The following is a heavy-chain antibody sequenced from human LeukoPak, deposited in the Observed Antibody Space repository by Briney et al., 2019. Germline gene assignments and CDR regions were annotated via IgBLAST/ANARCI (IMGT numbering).Heavy chain of an antibody. D-gene: IGHD4-17*01. V-gene: IGHV5-51*01. J-gene: IGHJ4*02. CDR2: IYPGDSDT. Sequence: GESLKISCKGSGYSFTRYWIGWVRQMPGKGLEWMGIIYPGDSDTTYSPSFQGQVTISADKSINTAYLQWSSLKASDTAIYYCARRAYGDYFFDHWGQGTLVTVSS. CDR3: ARRAYGDYFFDH. CDR1: GYSFTRYW.